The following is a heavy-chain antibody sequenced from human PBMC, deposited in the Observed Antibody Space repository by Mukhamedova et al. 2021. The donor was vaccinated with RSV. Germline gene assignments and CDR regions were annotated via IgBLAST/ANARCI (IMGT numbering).Heavy chain of an antibody. V-gene: IGHV3-30*18. CDR3: AKDWADIVVTNYHYYGMD. D-gene: IGHD2-15*01. CDR2: ISYDGSNK. CDR1: SYG. J-gene: IGHJ6*01. Sequence: SYGMHWVRQAPGKGLEWVAVISYDGSNKYYADSVKGRFTISRDNSKNTLYLQMNSLRAEDTAVYYCAKDWADIVVTNYHYYGMD.